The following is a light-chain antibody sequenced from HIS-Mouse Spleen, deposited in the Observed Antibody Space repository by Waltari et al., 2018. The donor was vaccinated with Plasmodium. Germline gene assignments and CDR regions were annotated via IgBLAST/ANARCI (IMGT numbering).Light chain of an antibody. CDR1: QSVSSN. CDR2: GAS. J-gene: IGKJ3*01. CDR3: QQNNNWSFT. V-gene: IGKV3-15*01. Sequence: EIVMTQSPATLSVSPGERATLSCRASQSVSSNLAWYQQKPGQAPRLLIYGASTSATGIPAKFSGSGSGKEFTLTISSLQSEDFAVYYCQQNNNWSFTFDPGTKVDIK.